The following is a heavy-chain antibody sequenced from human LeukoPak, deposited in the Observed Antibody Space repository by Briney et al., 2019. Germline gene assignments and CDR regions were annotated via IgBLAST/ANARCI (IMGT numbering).Heavy chain of an antibody. CDR2: IVPVFGTP. V-gene: IGHV1-69*13. Sequence: ASVRVSCKASGGSFSSYAISWVRQAPGQGPEWMGGIVPVFGTPNYAQRFQGRLTITADDSTKTAYMELNNLRSDDTAVYYCARGSASNWPVDYWGQGTLVIVSS. D-gene: IGHD6-13*01. J-gene: IGHJ4*02. CDR3: ARGSASNWPVDY. CDR1: GGSFSSYA.